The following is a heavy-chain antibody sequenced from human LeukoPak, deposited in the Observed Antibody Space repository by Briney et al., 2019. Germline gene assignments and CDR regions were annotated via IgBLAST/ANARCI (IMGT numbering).Heavy chain of an antibody. Sequence: SVKVSCKASGYTFTSYGITWVRQAPGQGLEWMGRIIPILGIANYAQKFQGRVTITADKSTSTAYMELSSLRSEDTAVYYCARVGGNSSYWGQGTLVTVSS. J-gene: IGHJ4*02. CDR2: IIPILGIA. CDR1: GYTFTSYG. D-gene: IGHD4-23*01. V-gene: IGHV1-69*04. CDR3: ARVGGNSSY.